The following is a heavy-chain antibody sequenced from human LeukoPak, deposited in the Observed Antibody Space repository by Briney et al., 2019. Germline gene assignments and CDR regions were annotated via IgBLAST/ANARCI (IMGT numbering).Heavy chain of an antibody. CDR3: ARDRDSYGYDY. J-gene: IGHJ4*02. V-gene: IGHV3-66*01. CDR1: GFTVSSNY. D-gene: IGHD5-18*01. Sequence: GGSLRLSCAASGFTVSSNYMSWVRQAPGKGLEWVSVIYSGGSTYYADSVKGRFTVSRDNSKNTLYLQMNSLRAEDTAVYYCARDRDSYGYDYWGQGTLVTVSS. CDR2: IYSGGST.